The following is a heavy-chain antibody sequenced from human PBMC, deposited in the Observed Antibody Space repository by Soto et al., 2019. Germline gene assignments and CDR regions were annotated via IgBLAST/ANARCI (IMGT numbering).Heavy chain of an antibody. CDR3: ARNVPVTALGY. J-gene: IGHJ4*02. CDR2: TYSGGDT. D-gene: IGHD4-17*01. CDR1: GVTVGNNY. Sequence: EVRLVESGGGLVQPGGSLRLSCAASGVTVGNNYMSWVRQALGNGLEWVSVTYSGGDTRYADSVKGRFTMSRDSTKNMVYLQMDILRAEDTAVYFCARNVPVTALGYWGQGSLVTVSS. V-gene: IGHV3-66*01.